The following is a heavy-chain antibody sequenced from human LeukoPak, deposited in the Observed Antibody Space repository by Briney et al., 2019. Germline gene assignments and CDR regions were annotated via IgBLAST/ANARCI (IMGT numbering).Heavy chain of an antibody. CDR3: ARARPADPLDYYYGMDV. CDR1: GFTLRSYD. CDR2: ICTAGEP. J-gene: IGHJ6*04. V-gene: IGHV3-13*05. Sequence: GGSLRLSCVGSGFTLRSYDLDLGPQGKGKSLEGGSAICTAGEPYYPGSGKGRFTISRENAKNSLYLQMNSLRAGDTAAYYCARARPADPLDYYYGMDVWGKGTTVTVSS. D-gene: IGHD2-2*01.